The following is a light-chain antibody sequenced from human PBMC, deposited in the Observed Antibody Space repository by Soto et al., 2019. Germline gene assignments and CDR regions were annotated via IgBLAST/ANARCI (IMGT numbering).Light chain of an antibody. J-gene: IGKJ1*01. Sequence: EIVMTQSPATLSVSPGERVTLSCRATQRVSSNLAWYQQRLGQAPRLLIYGASTRATGTPARFSGSGSRTEFTLTITSLQSEDFAVYYCQQYDNWPRWTFGQGTKVDIK. CDR1: QRVSSN. V-gene: IGKV3-15*01. CDR2: GAS. CDR3: QQYDNWPRWT.